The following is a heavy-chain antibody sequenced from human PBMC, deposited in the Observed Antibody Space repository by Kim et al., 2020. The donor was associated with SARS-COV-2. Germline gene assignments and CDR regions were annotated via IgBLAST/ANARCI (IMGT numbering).Heavy chain of an antibody. CDR2: INAGNGNT. V-gene: IGHV1-3*01. CDR1: GYTFTSYA. Sequence: ASVKVSCKASGYTFTSYAMHWVRQAPGQRLEWMGWINAGNGNTKYSQKFQGRVTITRDTSASTAYMELSSLRSEDTAVYYCARDPVGATTFFDYWGQGTLVTVSS. D-gene: IGHD1-26*01. CDR3: ARDPVGATTFFDY. J-gene: IGHJ4*02.